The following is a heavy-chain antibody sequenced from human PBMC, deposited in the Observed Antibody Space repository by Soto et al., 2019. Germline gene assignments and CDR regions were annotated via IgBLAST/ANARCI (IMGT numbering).Heavy chain of an antibody. Sequence: EVQLLESGGGLVQPGGSLSLSCAASGFIFSSYAMSWVRQAPGKGLEWVSVISGSGGSTYYADSVKGRFTISRDNSKNTLYLQMNSLRAEDTAVYYCSRRTSGWYFDYWGQGTLVTVSS. CDR3: SRRTSGWYFDY. V-gene: IGHV3-23*01. D-gene: IGHD6-19*01. CDR2: ISGSGGST. CDR1: GFIFSSYA. J-gene: IGHJ4*02.